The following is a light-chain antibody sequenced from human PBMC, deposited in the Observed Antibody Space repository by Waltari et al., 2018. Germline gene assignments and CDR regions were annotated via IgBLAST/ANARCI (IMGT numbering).Light chain of an antibody. CDR1: QSISFS. V-gene: IGKV1-39*01. CDR3: QQRYTTPLT. CDR2: GAS. J-gene: IGKJ4*01. Sequence: DIQMTQSPSSLSASVGDRVTISCRASQSISFSLNWYQQKLGQAPRLLIYGASSLQFGVPSKFSGSGSGTEFTLTISGLQPDDIATYYCQQRYTTPLTFGGGTKVEIK.